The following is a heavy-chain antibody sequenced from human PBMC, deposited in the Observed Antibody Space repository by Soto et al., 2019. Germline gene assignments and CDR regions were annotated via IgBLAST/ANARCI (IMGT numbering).Heavy chain of an antibody. J-gene: IGHJ4*02. D-gene: IGHD3-10*01. CDR1: GFTFGASA. Sequence: GGSLRLSCAASGFTFGASALQWVRQASGKGLEWLGRIGSRGETYATTYAASVKGRFTISRDDSKKTAYLQMNSLRAEDTAVYYCVLWPPYYFDYWGQGTLVTVS. CDR3: VLWPPYYFDY. CDR2: IGSRGETYAT. V-gene: IGHV3-73*01.